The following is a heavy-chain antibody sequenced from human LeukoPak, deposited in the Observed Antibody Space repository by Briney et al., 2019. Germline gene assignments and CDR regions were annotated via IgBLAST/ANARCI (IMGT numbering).Heavy chain of an antibody. V-gene: IGHV3-7*03. J-gene: IGHJ5*02. CDR1: GFTFSHFW. CDR2: IKKDGSEK. Sequence: GGSLRLSCAASGFTFSHFWMDWVRQAPGKGLEWVANIKKDGSEKYYVDSVKGRFTISRDNAKNLLYLQMNSLRAEDTAVYYCARRPEYSSSWTCFDPWGQGTLVTVSS. CDR3: ARRPEYSSSWTCFDP. D-gene: IGHD6-13*01.